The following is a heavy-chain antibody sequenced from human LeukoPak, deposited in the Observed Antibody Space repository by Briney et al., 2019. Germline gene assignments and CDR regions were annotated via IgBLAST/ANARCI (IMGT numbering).Heavy chain of an antibody. V-gene: IGHV3-21*01. J-gene: IGHJ6*02. D-gene: IGHD4-17*01. Sequence: GGSLRLSCAASGFTFSSYNMNWVRQAPGRGLEWVSSISSSSSYIYYTDSVKGRFTISRDNAKNSLYLQMNSLRAGYTAVYYCARITVTSRGYYYGMDVWGQGTTVTVSS. CDR3: ARITVTSRGYYYGMDV. CDR1: GFTFSSYN. CDR2: ISSSSSYI.